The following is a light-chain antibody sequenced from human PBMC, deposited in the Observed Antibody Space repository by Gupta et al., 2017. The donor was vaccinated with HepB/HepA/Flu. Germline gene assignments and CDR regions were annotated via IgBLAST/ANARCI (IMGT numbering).Light chain of an antibody. CDR2: EAS. CDR3: QQNDKVPLT. CDR1: QDISRF. Sequence: DIQMTQSPSSLSASVGDRVTITCQASQDISRFLNWYQQKPGKAPNLLIYEASTLESGVPSRFSGSGSGTDFTFTISSLQPEDIATYYCQQNDKVPLTFGGGTKVEIK. J-gene: IGKJ4*01. V-gene: IGKV1-33*01.